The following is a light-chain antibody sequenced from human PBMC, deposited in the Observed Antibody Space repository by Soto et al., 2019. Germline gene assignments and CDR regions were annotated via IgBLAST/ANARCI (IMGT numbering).Light chain of an antibody. CDR2: EVS. V-gene: IGLV2-8*01. CDR3: SSYAGSNKSV. CDR1: SSDVGGYNY. J-gene: IGLJ1*01. Sequence: QSALTQPPSASGSPGQTVTISCTRTSSDVGGYNYVSWYQQHPGKAPKLMIYEVSKRPSGVPDRFSGSKSGNTASLTVSGLQPEDEADYYCSSYAGSNKSVFGTGTKVTDL.